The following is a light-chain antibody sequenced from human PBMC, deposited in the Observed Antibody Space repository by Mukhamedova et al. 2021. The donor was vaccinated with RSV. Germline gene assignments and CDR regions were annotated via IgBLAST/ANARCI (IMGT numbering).Light chain of an antibody. CDR2: KAS. Sequence: WYQRRVHGEAPKLLIYKASNLGDGVPSRFSGRGSGTEFALTINGLQAEDSATYYCQQYNTSPWTFGQGTKVEI. V-gene: IGKV1-5*03. CDR3: QQYNTSPWT. J-gene: IGKJ1*01.